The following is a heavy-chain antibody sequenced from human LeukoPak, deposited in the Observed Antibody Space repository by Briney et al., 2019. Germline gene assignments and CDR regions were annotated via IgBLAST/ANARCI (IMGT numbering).Heavy chain of an antibody. CDR1: GFTFSSYS. J-gene: IGHJ3*02. D-gene: IGHD3-3*01. V-gene: IGHV3-48*01. CDR3: ARMESTISGAFDI. CDR2: ISSSSSTI. Sequence: GGSLRLSCAASGFTFSSYSMNWVRQAPGKGLEWVSYISSSSSTIYYADSVKGRFTISRDNAKNSLYLQMNSLRAEDTAVYYCARMESTISGAFDIWGQGTMVTVSS.